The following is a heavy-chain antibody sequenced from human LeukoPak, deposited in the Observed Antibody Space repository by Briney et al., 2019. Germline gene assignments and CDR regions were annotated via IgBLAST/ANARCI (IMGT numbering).Heavy chain of an antibody. J-gene: IGHJ4*02. CDR2: IKQDGSEK. V-gene: IGHV3-7*01. CDR1: GFTFSSYW. Sequence: GGSLRLSCAASGFTFSSYWMSWVRQAPGKGLEWVANIKQDGSEKYYVDSVKGRFTISRDNAKNSLYLQMNSLRAEDTAVYYCARGPRITIFRVVEYQEDYWGQGTLVTVSS. CDR3: ARGPRITIFRVVEYQEDY. D-gene: IGHD3-3*01.